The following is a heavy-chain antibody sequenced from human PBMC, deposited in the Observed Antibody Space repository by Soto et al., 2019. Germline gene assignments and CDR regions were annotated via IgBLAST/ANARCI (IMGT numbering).Heavy chain of an antibody. CDR1: GGSISSYY. D-gene: IGHD4-17*01. CDR3: ARGVYGDYVDY. J-gene: IGHJ4*02. CDR2: IYYSGST. Sequence: SATLSLTCAVSGGSISSYYWSWIRQPPGKGLEWIGYIYYSGSTNYNPSLKSRVTVSVDTSKNQFSLKLSSVTAADTAVYYCARGVYGDYVDYWGQGTLVTVSS. V-gene: IGHV4-59*01.